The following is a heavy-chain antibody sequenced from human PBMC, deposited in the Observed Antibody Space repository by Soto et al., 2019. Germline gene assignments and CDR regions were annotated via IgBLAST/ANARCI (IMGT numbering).Heavy chain of an antibody. CDR2: ISSSSSYI. D-gene: IGHD1-1*01. CDR1: GFTFSSYS. J-gene: IGHJ3*02. Sequence: GGSLRLSCAASGFTFSSYSMNWVRQSPGKGLEWVPSISSSSSYIYYADSVKGRFTISRDNAKNSLYLQMNSLRAEDTAVYYCARAITGFDAFDIWGQGTMVTVSS. V-gene: IGHV3-21*01. CDR3: ARAITGFDAFDI.